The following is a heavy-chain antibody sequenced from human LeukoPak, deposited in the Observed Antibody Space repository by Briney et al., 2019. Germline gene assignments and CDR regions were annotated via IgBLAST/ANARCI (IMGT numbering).Heavy chain of an antibody. V-gene: IGHV3-30*18. CDR1: GFTFISYG. D-gene: IGHD2-2*01. CDR2: ISFDGSDK. CDR3: AKVRAAMPTYYFDY. J-gene: IGHJ4*02. Sequence: GGTLRLSCEASGFTFISYGMHWVRRAPGKGLEWVAVISFDGSDKYYADSVSGRFTISRDNSKNALYVQMHSLRAEDTAVYYCAKVRAAMPTYYFDYWGQGALVTVSS.